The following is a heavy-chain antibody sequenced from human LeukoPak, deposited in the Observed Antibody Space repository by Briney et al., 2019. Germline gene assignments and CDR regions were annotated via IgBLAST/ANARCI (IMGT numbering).Heavy chain of an antibody. CDR3: ARGEFGDYYYFYMDV. CDR1: GFTFSSYA. Sequence: GGSLRLSCAASGFTFSSYAMHWVRQAPGKGLEWVAVISYDGSNKYYADSVKGRFTISRDNSKNTLYLQMNSLRAEDTATYYCARGEFGDYYYFYMDVWGKGTTVTVSS. V-gene: IGHV3-30*04. J-gene: IGHJ6*03. CDR2: ISYDGSNK. D-gene: IGHD2/OR15-2a*01.